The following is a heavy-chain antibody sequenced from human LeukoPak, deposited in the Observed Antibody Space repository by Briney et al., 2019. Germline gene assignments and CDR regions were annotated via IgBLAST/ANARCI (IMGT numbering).Heavy chain of an antibody. V-gene: IGHV4-59*12. J-gene: IGHJ6*02. D-gene: IGHD3-22*01. CDR2: IYYSGST. CDR3: AREGQDYYDSSGYVPPKNWIRLDHYGMDV. Sequence: SETLSLTCTVSGGSISSYYWSWIRQPPGKGLEWIGYIYYSGSTNYNPSLKSRVTISVDTSKNQFSLKLSSVTPEDTAVYYCAREGQDYYDSSGYVPPKNWIRLDHYGMDVWGQGTTVTVSS. CDR1: GGSISSYY.